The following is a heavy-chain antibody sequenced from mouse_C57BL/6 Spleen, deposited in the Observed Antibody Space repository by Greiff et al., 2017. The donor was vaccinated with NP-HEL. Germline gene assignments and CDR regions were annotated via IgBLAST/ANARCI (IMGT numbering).Heavy chain of an antibody. CDR2: ISDGGSYT. J-gene: IGHJ1*03. Sequence: VQLKESGGGLVKPGGSLKLSCAASGFTFSSYAMSWVRQTPEKRLEWVATISDGGSYTYYPDNVKGRFTISRDNAKNNLYLQMSHLKSEDTAMYYCARDLYYDYDGYFDVWGTGTTVTVSS. CDR1: GFTFSSYA. D-gene: IGHD2-4*01. V-gene: IGHV5-4*01. CDR3: ARDLYYDYDGYFDV.